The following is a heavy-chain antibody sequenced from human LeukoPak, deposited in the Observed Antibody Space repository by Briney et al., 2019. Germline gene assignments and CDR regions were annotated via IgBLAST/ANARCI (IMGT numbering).Heavy chain of an antibody. CDR3: ARGAGYYGSGTYSENFDY. Sequence: PSETLSLTCAVSGGSIRSSNWWSWVRQPPGKGLEWIGEIYHSGSTNYNPSLKSRVTISVDKSKNQFSLNLSSVTAADTAVYYCARGAGYYGSGTYSENFDYWGQGTLVTVSS. CDR2: IYHSGST. J-gene: IGHJ4*02. CDR1: GGSIRSSNW. V-gene: IGHV4-4*02. D-gene: IGHD3-10*01.